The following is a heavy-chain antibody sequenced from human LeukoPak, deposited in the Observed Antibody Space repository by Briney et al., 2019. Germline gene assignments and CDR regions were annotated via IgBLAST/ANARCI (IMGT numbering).Heavy chain of an antibody. J-gene: IGHJ4*02. CDR1: GFTFSNYA. CDR3: AKAEGYDILTGLDY. V-gene: IGHV3-30-3*01. Sequence: GGSLRLSCAASGFTFSNYAIHWVRQAPGKGLDWVAVVSFDGSKKYYADSVKGRFTISRDNSKNTLYLQMNSLRTEDTAVYYCAKAEGYDILTGLDYWGQGTLVTVSS. CDR2: VSFDGSKK. D-gene: IGHD3-9*01.